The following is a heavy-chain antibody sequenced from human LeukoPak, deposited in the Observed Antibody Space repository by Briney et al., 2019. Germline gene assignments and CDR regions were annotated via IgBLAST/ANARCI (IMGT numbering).Heavy chain of an antibody. CDR2: IYYSGST. D-gene: IGHD2-15*01. V-gene: IGHV4-59*01. CDR3: ARAWGCSGGSCYYFDY. Sequence: SETLSLTCTVSGGSISSYYWSWSRQPPGKGLEWIGYIYYSGSTNYNPSLKSRVTISVDTSKNQFSLKLSSVTAADTAVYYCARAWGCSGGSCYYFDYWGQGTLVTVSS. CDR1: GGSISSYY. J-gene: IGHJ4*02.